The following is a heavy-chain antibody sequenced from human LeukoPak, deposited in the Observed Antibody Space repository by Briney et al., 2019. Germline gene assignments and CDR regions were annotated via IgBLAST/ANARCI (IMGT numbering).Heavy chain of an antibody. D-gene: IGHD3-10*01. J-gene: IGHJ6*03. Sequence: GGSLRLSCAASGFTFSDYYMSWIRQAPGKGLEWVSYISSSGSTIYYADSVKGRFTISRDNAKNSPYLQMNSLRAEDTAVYYCAGDGKEEEYYYGSGSYRPYMVYYYYMDVWGKGTTVTISS. CDR2: ISSSGSTI. V-gene: IGHV3-11*01. CDR3: AGDGKEEEYYYGSGSYRPYMVYYYYMDV. CDR1: GFTFSDYY.